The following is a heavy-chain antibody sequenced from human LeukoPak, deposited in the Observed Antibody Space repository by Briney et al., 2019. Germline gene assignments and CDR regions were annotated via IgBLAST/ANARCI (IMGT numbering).Heavy chain of an antibody. J-gene: IGHJ4*02. D-gene: IGHD3-16*01. CDR2: IYSGANT. CDR1: GFIVSSEY. V-gene: IGHV3-53*01. Sequence: QPGGSLRLSCAASGFIVSSEYMSWVRQAPGKGLEWVSVIYSGANTYYADSVQGRFTISRDTSRNTLYLQMNSLRAEDTAVYYCARLGPYYFDSWGQGTLVIVSS. CDR3: ARLGPYYFDS.